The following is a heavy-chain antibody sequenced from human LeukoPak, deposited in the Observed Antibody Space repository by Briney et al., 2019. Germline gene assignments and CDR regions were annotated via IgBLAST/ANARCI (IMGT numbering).Heavy chain of an antibody. J-gene: IGHJ4*02. CDR3: ANIPIGYDSSGYPSIDY. D-gene: IGHD3-22*01. Sequence: GGSLRLSCAASGFTFSSYGMHWVRQAPGKGLEWVAVISYDGSNKYYADSVKGRFTISRDNSKNTLYLQMNSLRAEDTAVYYCANIPIGYDSSGYPSIDYWGQGTLVTVSS. CDR1: GFTFSSYG. CDR2: ISYDGSNK. V-gene: IGHV3-30*18.